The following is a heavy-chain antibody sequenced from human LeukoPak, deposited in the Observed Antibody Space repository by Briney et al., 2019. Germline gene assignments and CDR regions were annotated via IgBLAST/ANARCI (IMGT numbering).Heavy chain of an antibody. CDR1: GGSTSSGSYY. V-gene: IGHV4-61*02. D-gene: IGHD2-2*01. J-gene: IGHJ6*03. CDR2: IYTSGST. Sequence: SETLSLXCTVSGGSTSSGSYYWSWSRQPAGKGLEWIGRIYTSGSTNYNPSLKSRVTISVDTSKNQFSLKLSSVTAADTAVYYCARVPMPYYYMDVWGKGTTVTVSS. CDR3: ARVPMPYYYMDV.